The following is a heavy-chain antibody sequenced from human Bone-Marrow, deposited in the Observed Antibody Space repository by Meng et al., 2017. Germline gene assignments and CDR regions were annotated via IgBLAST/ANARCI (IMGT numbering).Heavy chain of an antibody. CDR3: ARDRVDY. J-gene: IGHJ4*02. Sequence: QVKLVGSGGGVVQPGWSLRLACAASGFTFRSYAMHWVRQAPGKGLEWVAVISYDGSNKYYADSVKGRFTISRDNSKNTLYLQMNSLRAEDTAVYYCARDRVDYWGQGTLVTVSS. V-gene: IGHV3-30*01. CDR1: GFTFRSYA. CDR2: ISYDGSNK.